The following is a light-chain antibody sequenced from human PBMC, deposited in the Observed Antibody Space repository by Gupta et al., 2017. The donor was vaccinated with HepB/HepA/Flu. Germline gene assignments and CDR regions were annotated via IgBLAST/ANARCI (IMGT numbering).Light chain of an antibody. CDR3: QQYNNWPPWT. Sequence: EIVMTQSPAPLSVSPGERATLSCRASQSVSSNLAWYQQKPGQAPRLLIYGASTRATGIPARFSGSGSGTEFTLTISSRQSEDFAVYYCQQYNNWPPWTFGQGTKVEIK. V-gene: IGKV3-15*01. CDR2: GAS. CDR1: QSVSSN. J-gene: IGKJ1*01.